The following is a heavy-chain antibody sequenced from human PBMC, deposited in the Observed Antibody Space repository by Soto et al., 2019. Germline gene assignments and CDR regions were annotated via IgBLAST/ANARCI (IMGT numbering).Heavy chain of an antibody. Sequence: QVQLQESGPGLVKPSETLSLTCTVSGGSISSYYWSWIRQPPGKGLEWIGYIYYSGSTNYNPSLRSRVTISVDTSKNQFSRKLSSVTAADTAVYYCAREPDAVMDAFDIWGQGTMVTVSS. J-gene: IGHJ3*02. CDR1: GGSISSYY. D-gene: IGHD2-21*01. V-gene: IGHV4-59*01. CDR2: IYYSGST. CDR3: AREPDAVMDAFDI.